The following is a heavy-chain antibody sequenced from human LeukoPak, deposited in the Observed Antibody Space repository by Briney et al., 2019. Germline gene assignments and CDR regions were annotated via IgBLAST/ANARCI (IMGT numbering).Heavy chain of an antibody. D-gene: IGHD5-12*01. J-gene: IGHJ4*02. V-gene: IGHV1-2*02. Sequence: ASVKVSCKASGYTFTGYYMHWVRQAPGQGLEWMGWINPNSGGTNYAQKFQGRVTMTRDTSISTAYMELSRLRSDDAAVYYCARDWGCGYGPTGWGQGTLVTVSS. CDR3: ARDWGCGYGPTG. CDR1: GYTFTGYY. CDR2: INPNSGGT.